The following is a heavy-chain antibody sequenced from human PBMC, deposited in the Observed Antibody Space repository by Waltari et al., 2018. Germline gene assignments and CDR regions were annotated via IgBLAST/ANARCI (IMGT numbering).Heavy chain of an antibody. CDR2: IIPILGIA. CDR3: ARDSLYYYGSGSYLHLDY. V-gene: IGHV1-69*04. J-gene: IGHJ4*02. Sequence: QVQLVQSGAEVKKPGSSVKVSCKASGGTFSSYAISWVRQAPGQGLEWMGGIIPILGIANYAQKFQGRVTITADESTSTAYMELSSLRSEDTAVHYCARDSLYYYGSGSYLHLDYWGQGTLVTVSS. CDR1: GGTFSSYA. D-gene: IGHD3-10*01.